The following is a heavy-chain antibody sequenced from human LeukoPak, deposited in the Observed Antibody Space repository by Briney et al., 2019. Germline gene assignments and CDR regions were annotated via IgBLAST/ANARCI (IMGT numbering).Heavy chain of an antibody. D-gene: IGHD4-17*01. CDR2: MNPNSGNT. Sequence: ASVKVSCKASGYTFTSYDINWVRQATGQGLEWMGWMNPNSGNTGYAQKFQGRVTMTRNTSISTAYMELSSLRSEDTAVYYCARVGGTVTTGSYYYYYYTDVWGKGTTVTVSS. CDR3: ARVGGTVTTGSYYYYYYTDV. J-gene: IGHJ6*03. CDR1: GYTFTSYD. V-gene: IGHV1-8*01.